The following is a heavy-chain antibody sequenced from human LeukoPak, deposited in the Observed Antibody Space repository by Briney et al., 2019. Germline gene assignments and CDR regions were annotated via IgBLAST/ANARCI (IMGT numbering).Heavy chain of an antibody. V-gene: IGHV3-7*01. CDR3: ARDRRLHYYDSSGPLGYDYHSMDV. Sequence: GGSLRLSCVVSGLIFGDCWMSWVRQAPGKGLEWVANIKQDGSERYYVDSVKGRFTISRDNAKNSVYLQMNSLRADDTGVYYCARDRRLHYYDSSGPLGYDYHSMDVWGQGTTVIVSS. J-gene: IGHJ6*02. CDR2: IKQDGSER. D-gene: IGHD3-22*01. CDR1: GLIFGDCW.